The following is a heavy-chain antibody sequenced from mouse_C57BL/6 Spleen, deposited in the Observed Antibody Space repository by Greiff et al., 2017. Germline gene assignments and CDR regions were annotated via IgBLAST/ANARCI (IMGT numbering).Heavy chain of an antibody. Sequence: DVMLVEPEGGLVQPGSSMKLSCTASGFTFSDYYMAWVRPVPEKGLEWVANINYDGSSTYYLDSLKSRFIISRDNAKNILYLQMSSLKSEDTATYYCARNYDDYFDYWGQGTTLTVSS. CDR2: INYDGSST. J-gene: IGHJ2*01. CDR3: ARNYDDYFDY. D-gene: IGHD2-4*01. V-gene: IGHV5-16*01. CDR1: GFTFSDYY.